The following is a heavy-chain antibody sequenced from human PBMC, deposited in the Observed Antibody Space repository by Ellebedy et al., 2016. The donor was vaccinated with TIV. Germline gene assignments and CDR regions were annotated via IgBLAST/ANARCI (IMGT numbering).Heavy chain of an antibody. V-gene: IGHV3-9*01. J-gene: IGHJ6*02. D-gene: IGHD3-3*01. CDR2: ITWNSRII. CDR1: GFTFDDYA. CDR3: ARDMSDYDAMDV. Sequence: GGSLRLXXAASGFTFDDYAMFWVRQAPGKGLGWVSGITWNSRIIGYADSVKGRFTISRDNAKNSLYLQMNSLRVEDTALYYCARDMSDYDAMDVWGQGTTVTVSS.